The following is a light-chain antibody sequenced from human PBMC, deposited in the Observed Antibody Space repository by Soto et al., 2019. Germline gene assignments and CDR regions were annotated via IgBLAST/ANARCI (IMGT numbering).Light chain of an antibody. CDR2: DAS. CDR3: QQRSNWPS. Sequence: EILFTQSPATLSLSPGERATLSCRASQSVSSYLAWYQQKPGQAPRLLIYDASNRATGIPARLSGSGSGTDFTLTISSLEPEDFAVYYCQQRSNWPSFGQGTRLEIK. V-gene: IGKV3-11*01. CDR1: QSVSSY. J-gene: IGKJ5*01.